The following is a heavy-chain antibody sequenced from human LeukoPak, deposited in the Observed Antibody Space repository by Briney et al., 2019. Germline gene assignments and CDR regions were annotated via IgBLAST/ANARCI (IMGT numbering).Heavy chain of an antibody. J-gene: IGHJ3*02. V-gene: IGHV4-59*01. CDR3: ARARGVLDAFDI. Sequence: SETLSLTCTVSGGSISSYYLSWIRQPPGKGLEWIGYIYYSGSTNYNPSLKSRVTISVDTSKNQFSLKLSSVTAADTAVYYCARARGVLDAFDIWGQGTMVTVSS. D-gene: IGHD3-10*01. CDR1: GGSISSYY. CDR2: IYYSGST.